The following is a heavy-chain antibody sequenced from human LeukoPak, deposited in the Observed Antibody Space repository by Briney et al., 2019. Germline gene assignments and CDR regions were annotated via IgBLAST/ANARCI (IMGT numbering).Heavy chain of an antibody. Sequence: PGGSLRLSCAASGFTFSTYSMNWVRQAPGKGLEWISYISSSSSTIYYADSVKGRFTVSRDNAKSSLYLQMNSLRAEDTAVYYCATSDSGPENWGQGTLVTVSS. CDR2: ISSSSSTI. CDR3: ATSDSGPEN. J-gene: IGHJ4*02. V-gene: IGHV3-48*01. D-gene: IGHD2-15*01. CDR1: GFTFSTYS.